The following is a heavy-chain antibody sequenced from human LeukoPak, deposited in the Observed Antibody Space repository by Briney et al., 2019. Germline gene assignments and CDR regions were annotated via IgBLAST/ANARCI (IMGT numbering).Heavy chain of an antibody. CDR3: ARGNGGCSSTSCYVSIRFDP. J-gene: IGHJ5*02. CDR2: INPNSGGT. D-gene: IGHD2-2*01. V-gene: IGHV1-2*02. Sequence: GASVKVSCKASGYTFTSYGISWVRQAPGQGLEWMGWINPNSGGTNYAQKFQGRVTMTRDTSISTAYMELSRLRSDDTAVYYCARGNGGCSSTSCYVSIRFDPWGQGTLVTVSS. CDR1: GYTFTSYG.